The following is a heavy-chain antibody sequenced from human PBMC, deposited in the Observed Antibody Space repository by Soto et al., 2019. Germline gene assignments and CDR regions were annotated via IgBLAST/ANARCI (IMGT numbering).Heavy chain of an antibody. V-gene: IGHV1-46*03. D-gene: IGHD7-27*01. CDR2: INPSGGST. J-gene: IGHJ4*02. CDR1: GYTFTSYY. Sequence: ASVKVSCKASGYTFTSYYMHWVRQAPGQGLEWVGTINPSGGSTTYAQKFQGRVTMTRDTSTSTVYMELSSLISEDTAVYHCARAQAWGIHDYWGQGTLVTVSS. CDR3: ARAQAWGIHDY.